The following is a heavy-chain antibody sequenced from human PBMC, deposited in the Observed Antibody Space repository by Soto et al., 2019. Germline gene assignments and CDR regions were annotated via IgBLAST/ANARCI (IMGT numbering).Heavy chain of an antibody. J-gene: IGHJ6*02. CDR2: INPNSGGT. Sequence: ASVKVSCKASGYTFTCYYMHWVRQAPGQGLEWMGWINPNSGGTNYAQKFQGWVTMTRDTSISTAYMELSRLRPDDTAVYYCARDFGGSGSQTYYYYYYGMDVWGQGTTVTVSS. CDR3: ARDFGGSGSQTYYYYYYGMDV. CDR1: GYTFTCYY. D-gene: IGHD3-10*01. V-gene: IGHV1-2*04.